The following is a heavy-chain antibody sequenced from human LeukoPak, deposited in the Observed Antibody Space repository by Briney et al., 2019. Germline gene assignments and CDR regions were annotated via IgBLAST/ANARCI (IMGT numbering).Heavy chain of an antibody. CDR3: ARSIPRYDGSGYYPDS. Sequence: GGSLRFSCAASGFTFSSYGMHWVRQAPGKGLEWVAVIWYDGSNKYYADSVKGRFTISRDNSKNTLYLQMNSLRAEDTAVYYCARSIPRYDGSGYYPDSWGQGTLVTVSS. CDR1: GFTFSSYG. D-gene: IGHD3-22*01. V-gene: IGHV3-33*01. CDR2: IWYDGSNK. J-gene: IGHJ4*02.